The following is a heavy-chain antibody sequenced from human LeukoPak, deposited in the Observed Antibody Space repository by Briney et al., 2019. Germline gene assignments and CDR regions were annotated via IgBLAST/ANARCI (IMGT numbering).Heavy chain of an antibody. V-gene: IGHV4-34*01. CDR1: GGSFSGYY. D-gene: IGHD3-16*02. CDR3: ARGVNYYDYVWGSYRLFDY. Sequence: SETLSLTCAVYGGSFSGYYWSWIRQPPGKGLEWIGEINHSGSTNYNPSLKSRVTISVYTSQNQFSLKLSSVTAADTAVYYCARGVNYYDYVWGSYRLFDYWGQGTLVTVSP. CDR2: INHSGST. J-gene: IGHJ4*02.